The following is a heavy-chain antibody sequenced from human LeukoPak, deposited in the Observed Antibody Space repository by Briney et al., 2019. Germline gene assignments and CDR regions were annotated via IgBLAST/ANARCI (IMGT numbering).Heavy chain of an antibody. CDR2: IIPIFGTA. Sequence: GSSVKVSCKASGGTFSSYAISWVRQAPGQGLEWMGGIIPIFGTANYAQKFQGRVTITADESTSTAYMELSSLRSEDTAVYYCAREFNYYDSSGYYPRRTKNDAFDIWGQGTMVTVSS. D-gene: IGHD3-22*01. V-gene: IGHV1-69*01. CDR1: GGTFSSYA. J-gene: IGHJ3*02. CDR3: AREFNYYDSSGYYPRRTKNDAFDI.